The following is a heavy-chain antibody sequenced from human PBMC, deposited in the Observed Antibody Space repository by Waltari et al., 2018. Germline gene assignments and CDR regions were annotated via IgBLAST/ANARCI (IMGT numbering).Heavy chain of an antibody. D-gene: IGHD1-26*01. CDR1: GGSFSGYY. V-gene: IGHV4-34*01. CDR2: INHSGST. Sequence: QVQLQQWGAGLLKPSETLSLTCAVYGGSFSGYYWSWIRQPPGKGLEWIGEINHSGSTNYNPSLKSRVTISVDTSKNQFSLKLSSVTAADTAVYYCAIALLSGSYPYYYYYGMDVWGQGTTVTVSS. CDR3: AIALLSGSYPYYYYYGMDV. J-gene: IGHJ6*02.